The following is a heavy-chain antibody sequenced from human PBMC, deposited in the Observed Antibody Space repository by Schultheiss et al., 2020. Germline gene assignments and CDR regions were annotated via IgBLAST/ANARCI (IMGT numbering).Heavy chain of an antibody. D-gene: IGHD4-11*01. V-gene: IGHV3-7*01. CDR1: GFTFSSYW. J-gene: IGHJ4*02. Sequence: WGSLRLSCAASGFTFSSYWMSWVRQAPGKGLEWVANIKQDGSEKYYVDSVKGRFTISRDNAKNSLYLQMNSLSAEDTAVYYCARDRSDGRQPTEGYYCDLWGPGTLGTVAS. CDR2: IKQDGSEK. CDR3: ARDRSDGRQPTEGYYCDL.